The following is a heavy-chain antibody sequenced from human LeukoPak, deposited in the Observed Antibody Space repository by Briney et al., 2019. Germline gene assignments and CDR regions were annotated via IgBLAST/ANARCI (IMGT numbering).Heavy chain of an antibody. CDR3: GRDLKDTAMPRDYYYYGMDV. D-gene: IGHD5-18*01. V-gene: IGHV1-2*02. Sequence: ASLKVSCTASGDTFTGDYMHWVRQAPAQGLEWMGWINPNSGGTNYAQTFKGRVTMTRDTSSSTASMELSRLRSDDTPWFYCGRDLKDTAMPRDYYYYGMDVWGQGTTVTASS. CDR1: GDTFTGDY. CDR2: INPNSGGT. J-gene: IGHJ6*02.